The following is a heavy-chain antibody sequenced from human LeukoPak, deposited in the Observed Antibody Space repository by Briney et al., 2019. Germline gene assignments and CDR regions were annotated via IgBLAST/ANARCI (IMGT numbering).Heavy chain of an antibody. J-gene: IGHJ4*02. CDR3: AHSYVDYVDIVATTGSLRFDY. CDR1: GFSLSTSGVG. D-gene: IGHD5-12*01. Sequence: SGPTLVKPTQTLTLTCTFSGFSLSTSGVGVGWIRQPPGKALEWLALIYWNDDKRYSPSLKSRLTITKDTSKNQVVLTMTNMDPVDTATYYCAHSYVDYVDIVATTGSLRFDYWGQGTLVTVSS. V-gene: IGHV2-5*01. CDR2: IYWNDDK.